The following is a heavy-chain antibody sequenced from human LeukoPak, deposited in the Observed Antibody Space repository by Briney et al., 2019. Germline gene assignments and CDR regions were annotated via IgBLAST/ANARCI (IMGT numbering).Heavy chain of an antibody. CDR3: ARGIAARPYYYYYYMDV. D-gene: IGHD6-6*01. V-gene: IGHV3-20*04. CDR1: GFTFDDYG. Sequence: GGSLRLSCAASGFTFDDYGMSWVRQAPGKGLEWVSGINWNGGSTGYADSVKGRFTISRDNAKNSLYLQMNSLRAEDTALYYCARGIAARPYYYYYYMDVWGKGTTVTVSS. CDR2: INWNGGST. J-gene: IGHJ6*03.